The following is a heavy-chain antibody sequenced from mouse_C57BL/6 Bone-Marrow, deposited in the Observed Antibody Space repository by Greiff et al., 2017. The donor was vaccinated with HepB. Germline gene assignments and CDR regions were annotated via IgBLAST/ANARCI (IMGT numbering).Heavy chain of an antibody. CDR1: GYTFTSYW. V-gene: IGHV1-7*01. J-gene: IGHJ4*01. CDR2: INPSSGYT. D-gene: IGHD1-1*01. Sequence: QVQLQQSGAELAKPGASVKLSCKASGYTFTSYWMHWVKQRPGQGLEWIGYINPSSGYTKYNQKFKDKATLTADKSYSTAYMQLSSLTYEDSAVYYCANYYYGSSYEAMDYWGQGTSVTVSS. CDR3: ANYYYGSSYEAMDY.